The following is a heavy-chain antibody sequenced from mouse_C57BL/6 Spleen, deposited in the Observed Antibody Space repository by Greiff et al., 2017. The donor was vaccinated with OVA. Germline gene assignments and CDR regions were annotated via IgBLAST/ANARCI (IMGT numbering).Heavy chain of an antibody. J-gene: IGHJ2*01. Sequence: VQLQQSGPELVKPGASVKISCKASGYSFTDYNMNWVKQSNGKSLEWIGVINPNYGTTSYNQKFKGKATLTVDQPSSTAYMQLNSLTSDDSAVYYCARASYYGSGYYFAYWGQGTTLTVSS. V-gene: IGHV1-39*01. D-gene: IGHD1-1*01. CDR2: INPNYGTT. CDR3: ARASYYGSGYYFAY. CDR1: GYSFTDYN.